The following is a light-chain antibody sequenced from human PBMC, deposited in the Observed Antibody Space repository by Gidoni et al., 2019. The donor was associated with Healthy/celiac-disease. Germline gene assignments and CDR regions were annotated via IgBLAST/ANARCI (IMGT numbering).Light chain of an antibody. Sequence: DIVLTQSPATLSLSPGERATSTCRASQSVSSYFAWYQQKPGQAPRLLIYDASNRATGIPARFSGSGSGTDFTLTISSLEPEDFAVYYCQQRSNWPRFTFGPGTKVDIK. CDR1: QSVSSY. CDR2: DAS. J-gene: IGKJ3*01. V-gene: IGKV3-11*01. CDR3: QQRSNWPRFT.